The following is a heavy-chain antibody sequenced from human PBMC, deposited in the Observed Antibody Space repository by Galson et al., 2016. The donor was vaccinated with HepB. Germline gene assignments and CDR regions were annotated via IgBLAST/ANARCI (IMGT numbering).Heavy chain of an antibody. V-gene: IGHV2-5*02. CDR2: IYWDVDK. CDR3: AHSLRKCSGGSCPDF. J-gene: IGHJ4*02. D-gene: IGHD2-15*01. Sequence: PALVKPTQTLTLTCSFSGFSLNASRLDVAWIRQPPGKALEWLALIYWDVDKRYSPSLKTRLTITKDTSKNQVVLTMTDMDPVDTATYYCAHSLRKCSGGSCPDFWGPGTLVTVSS. CDR1: GFSLNASRLD.